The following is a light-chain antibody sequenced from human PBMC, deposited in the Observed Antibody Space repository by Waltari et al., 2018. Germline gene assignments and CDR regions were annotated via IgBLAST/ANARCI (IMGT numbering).Light chain of an antibody. J-gene: IGLJ3*02. V-gene: IGLV1-40*01. CDR3: QSYDSRRTAV. CDR1: SSNIGAGFD. Sequence: QSVLTQPPSVSGAPGQSVTISCTGTSSNIGAGFDVHWYQQLPGGAPNLLIYAASNRPSGVPDRFYGSKSGTSASLAINGIQSEDEADYYCQSYDSRRTAVFGGGTKLTVL. CDR2: AAS.